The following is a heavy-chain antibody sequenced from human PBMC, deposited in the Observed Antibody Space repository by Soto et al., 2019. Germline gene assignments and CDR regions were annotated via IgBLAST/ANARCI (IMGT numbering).Heavy chain of an antibody. Sequence: QVQLVQSGAEVKKPGASVKVSCKASGYTFTGYYMHWLRQAPGQGLEWMGWINPNSGDTNYAQNFQGWVTMTRDKSINTTYMELRRLRSDDTAVYYCASGRVGGASRATFDIWGQGTVVTVSS. J-gene: IGHJ3*02. CDR1: GYTFTGYY. CDR2: INPNSGDT. CDR3: ASGRVGGASRATFDI. D-gene: IGHD1-26*01. V-gene: IGHV1-2*04.